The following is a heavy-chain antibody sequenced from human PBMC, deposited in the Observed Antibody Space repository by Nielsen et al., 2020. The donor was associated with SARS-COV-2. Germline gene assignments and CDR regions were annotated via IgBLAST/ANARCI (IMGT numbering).Heavy chain of an antibody. CDR2: ISSSSSTI. D-gene: IGHD3-3*01. CDR1: GFTFSSYS. J-gene: IGHJ6*03. V-gene: IGHV3-48*04. Sequence: GESLKISCAASGFTFSSYSMNWVRQAPGKGLEWVSYISSSSSTIYYADSVKGRFAVSRDNAGNTVVLQIHSLRVEDTAVYYCAGGADFWSGTQKYYMDVWGKGTTVIVSS. CDR3: AGGADFWSGTQKYYMDV.